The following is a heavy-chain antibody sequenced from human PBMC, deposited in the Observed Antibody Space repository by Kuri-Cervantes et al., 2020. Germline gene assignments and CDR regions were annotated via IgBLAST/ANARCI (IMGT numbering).Heavy chain of an antibody. CDR1: GYTFTSYV. CDR3: ARSNHLYCGGDCYSDY. V-gene: IGHV1-18*01. CDR2: IIAYNGNT. D-gene: IGHD2-21*01. J-gene: IGHJ4*02. Sequence: ASVKVSCKASGYTFTSYVISWVRQAPGQGLEWMGWIIAYNGNTNYAQKLQGRVTMTTDTSTSTAYMELRSLRSGDTAVYYCARSNHLYCGGDCYSDYWGQGTLVTVSS.